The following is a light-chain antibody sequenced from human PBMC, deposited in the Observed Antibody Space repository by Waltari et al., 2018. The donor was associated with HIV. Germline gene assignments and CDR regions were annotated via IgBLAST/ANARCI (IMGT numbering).Light chain of an antibody. CDR3: SSYTSSSTLV. CDR1: SSDVGGYNY. V-gene: IGLV2-14*01. Sequence: QSALTQPASVSGSPGQSITISCTGTSSDVGGYNYVSWYQQYVGKAPKLMIYDVSNRPSGVSNRFSGSKSGNTASLTISGLQAEDEADYYCSSYTSSSTLVFGGGTKLTVL. CDR2: DVS. J-gene: IGLJ2*01.